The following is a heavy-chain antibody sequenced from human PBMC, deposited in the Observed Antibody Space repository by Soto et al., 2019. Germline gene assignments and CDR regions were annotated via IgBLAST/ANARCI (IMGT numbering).Heavy chain of an antibody. V-gene: IGHV3-33*01. CDR3: ARDGSHDDVDY. Sequence: LVESGGGVAQPGRSLRLSCATSGFSFSPSGMHWVRQAPGKGIEWLAIIWNDGTTTYYADSVKGRFTISRDNSKNTLYLQMNSLRDEDTAVYYWARDGSHDDVDYLGQGTLVTVSS. D-gene: IGHD1-1*01. CDR1: GFSFSPSG. CDR2: IWNDGTTT. J-gene: IGHJ4*02.